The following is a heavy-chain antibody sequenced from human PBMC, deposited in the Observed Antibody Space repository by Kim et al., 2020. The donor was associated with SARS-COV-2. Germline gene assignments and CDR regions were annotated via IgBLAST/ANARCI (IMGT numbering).Heavy chain of an antibody. CDR2: ITSSGGTT. Sequence: GGSLRLSCAASGFTFSSYGMTWVRQAPGKGLEWVSSITSSGGTTYYADSVKGRFTLSRDNSKNTLYRQMNSLRVEDTAIYYCANIQMGYWGQGTLVTVSS. V-gene: IGHV3-23*01. J-gene: IGHJ4*02. D-gene: IGHD5-18*01. CDR1: GFTFSSYG. CDR3: ANIQMGY.